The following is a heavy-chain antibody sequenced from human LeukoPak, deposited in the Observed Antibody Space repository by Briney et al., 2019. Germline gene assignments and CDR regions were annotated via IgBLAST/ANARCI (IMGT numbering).Heavy chain of an antibody. CDR3: AKDYYYDSSGYYPVDY. Sequence: GGSLRLSCAASGFTVSSNYMSWVRQAPGKGLEWVSAISGSGGSTYYADSVKGRFTTSRDNSRNTLYLQMNSLRAEDTAVYYCAKDYYYDSSGYYPVDYWGQGTLVTVSS. CDR2: ISGSGGST. D-gene: IGHD3-22*01. CDR1: GFTVSSNY. V-gene: IGHV3-23*01. J-gene: IGHJ4*02.